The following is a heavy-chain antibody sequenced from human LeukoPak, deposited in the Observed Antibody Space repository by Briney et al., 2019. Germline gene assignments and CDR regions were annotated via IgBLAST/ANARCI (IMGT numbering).Heavy chain of an antibody. CDR3: ARVARGDYYYYYMDV. J-gene: IGHJ6*03. CDR2: INNDGSST. CDR1: GFTFSSYW. Sequence: GGSLRLSCGASGFTFSSYWMHWVRQAPGKGLVWVSRINNDGSSTSYANSVQGRFTISRDNAKNTLYLQMNSLRAEDTALYYCARVARGDYYYYYMDVWGKGTTVTVSS. V-gene: IGHV3-74*01. D-gene: IGHD3-10*01.